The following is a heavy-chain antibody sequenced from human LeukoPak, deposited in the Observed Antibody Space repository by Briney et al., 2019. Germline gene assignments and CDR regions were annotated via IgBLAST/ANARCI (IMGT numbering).Heavy chain of an antibody. V-gene: IGHV3-15*01. J-gene: IGHJ4*02. CDR2: IKSKTDGGTT. CDR1: GXTFSDAW. Sequence: GGSLRLSCVASGXTFSDAWMTWVRQAPGKGLDWVGRIKSKTDGGTTDYAGPVKGRFIISRDDSTNTLYLQMNSLKTEDTAIYYCTTVGTGEHYFDTSGPPGYWGQGTLVTVSS. CDR3: TTVGTGEHYFDTSGPPGY. D-gene: IGHD3-22*01.